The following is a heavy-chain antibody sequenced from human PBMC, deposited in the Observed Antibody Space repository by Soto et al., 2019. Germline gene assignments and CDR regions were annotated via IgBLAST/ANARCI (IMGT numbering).Heavy chain of an antibody. V-gene: IGHV4-61*08. D-gene: IGHD3-9*01. CDR1: GGSVGTGAYY. J-gene: IGHJ3*02. Sequence: PWETLSLTCRVSGGSVGTGAYYWSWIRQPPGKGLEWIGYTLYSGSPNYNPSLQSLQSRVTISVDTSRNQFSLRLTSVTAADTALYYCARHDYYHRTFDICGQGTLLTVSS. CDR2: TLYSGSP. CDR3: ARHDYYHRTFDI.